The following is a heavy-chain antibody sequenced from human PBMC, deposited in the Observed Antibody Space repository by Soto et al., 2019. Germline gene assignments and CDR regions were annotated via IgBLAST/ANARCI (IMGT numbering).Heavy chain of an antibody. D-gene: IGHD5-12*01. J-gene: IGHJ5*02. Sequence: SETLSLTCTVSGGSISSSSYYWGWIRQPPGKGLEWIGSIYYSGSTYYNPSLKSRVTISVHTSKNQFSLKLSSVTAADTAVYYCARFSGSRNWFDPWGQGTLVTVSS. CDR3: ARFSGSRNWFDP. CDR2: IYYSGST. CDR1: GGSISSSSYY. V-gene: IGHV4-39*01.